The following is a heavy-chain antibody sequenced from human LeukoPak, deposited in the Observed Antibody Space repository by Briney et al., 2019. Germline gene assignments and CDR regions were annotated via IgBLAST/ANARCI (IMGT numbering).Heavy chain of an antibody. CDR2: IYTSGST. CDR3: ARDGWYGDYIYAFDI. V-gene: IGHV4-4*07. D-gene: IGHD4-17*01. CDR1: GGSISSYY. J-gene: IGHJ3*02. Sequence: PSETVSLTCTVSGGSISSYYWSWIRQPAGKGLEWIGRIYTSGSTNYNPSLKSRVTMPVDTSKNQFSLKLSSVTAADTAVYYCARDGWYGDYIYAFDIWGQGTMVTVSS.